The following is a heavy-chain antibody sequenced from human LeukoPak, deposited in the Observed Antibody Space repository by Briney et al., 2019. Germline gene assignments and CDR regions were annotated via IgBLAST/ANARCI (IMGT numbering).Heavy chain of an antibody. CDR1: GGSISSSSYY. Sequence: PSETLSLTCTVSGGSISSSSYYWGWIRQPPGKGLEWIGSVYYTGASYYNPSLKSRVTISIDTSKKHFSLKLTSVTAADTAVYYCARGTPPQNWGQGTLVAVSS. D-gene: IGHD2-15*01. J-gene: IGHJ4*02. CDR3: ARGTPPQN. CDR2: VYYTGAS. V-gene: IGHV4-39*07.